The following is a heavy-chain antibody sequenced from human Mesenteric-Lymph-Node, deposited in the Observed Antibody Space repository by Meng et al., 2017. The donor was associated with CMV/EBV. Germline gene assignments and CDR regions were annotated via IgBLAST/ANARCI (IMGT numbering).Heavy chain of an antibody. CDR2: IYYSGST. J-gene: IGHJ2*01. V-gene: IGHV4-39*07. D-gene: IGHD1-7*01. CDR1: GGSISSSSYY. Sequence: SETLSLTCTVSGGSISSSSYYWGWIRQPPGKGLEWIGSIYYSGSTYYNPSLKSRVTISVDTSKNQFSLNLSSVTAADTAVYYCARALYWNYDWYFDLWGRGTLVTVSS. CDR3: ARALYWNYDWYFDL.